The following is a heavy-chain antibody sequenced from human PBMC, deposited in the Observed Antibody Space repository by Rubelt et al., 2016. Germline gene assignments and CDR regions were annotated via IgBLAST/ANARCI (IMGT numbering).Heavy chain of an antibody. D-gene: IGHD2/OR15-2a*01. CDR3: ARTGRNSGYYYYGLDV. Sequence: KGLEWLGFIRSTSFGGTTAFAASVEGRFTISRADSRRFAYLQMKSLKPEDTAVHYCARTGRNSGYYYYGLDVWGQGTTVTVSS. V-gene: IGHV3-49*02. J-gene: IGHJ6*02. CDR2: IRSTSFGGTT.